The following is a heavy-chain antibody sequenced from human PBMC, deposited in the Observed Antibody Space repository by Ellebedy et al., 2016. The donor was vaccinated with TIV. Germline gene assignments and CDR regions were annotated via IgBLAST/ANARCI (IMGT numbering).Heavy chain of an antibody. CDR2: IYYSGST. Sequence: MPSETLSLTCTVSGGSISSGDYYWSWIRQPPGKGLEWIGYIYYSGSTYYNPSLKSRVTISVDTSKNQFSLKLSSVTAADTAVYYCARAPVSDSSSWWVWFDPWGQGTLVTVSS. CDR3: ARAPVSDSSSWWVWFDP. D-gene: IGHD6-13*01. CDR1: GGSISSGDYY. J-gene: IGHJ5*02. V-gene: IGHV4-30-4*02.